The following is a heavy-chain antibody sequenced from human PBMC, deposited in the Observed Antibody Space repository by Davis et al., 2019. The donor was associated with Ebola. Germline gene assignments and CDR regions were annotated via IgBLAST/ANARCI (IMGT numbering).Heavy chain of an antibody. V-gene: IGHV4-59*08. CDR3: ARRRIASRGYRFDP. J-gene: IGHJ5*02. CDR2: VHYSGST. D-gene: IGHD3-10*01. CDR1: GGSISTYY. Sequence: MPSETLSLTCTVSGGSISTYYWSWLRQPLGKGLEWIGYVHYSGSTNYNPSLKGRVTMSVDTSKNQISLRLNSVTAADTAVYYCARRRIASRGYRFDPWGQGTLVTVSS.